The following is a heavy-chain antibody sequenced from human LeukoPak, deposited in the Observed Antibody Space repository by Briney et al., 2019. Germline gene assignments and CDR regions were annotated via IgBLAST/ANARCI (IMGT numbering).Heavy chain of an antibody. CDR2: IYTSGST. CDR3: ARDGAAGIYYYYYGMDV. J-gene: IGHJ6*02. V-gene: IGHV4-4*07. Sequence: PSETLSLTCTVSGGSISSYYWSWIRQPAGKGLEWIGRIYTSGSTNYNSSLKSRVTMSVDTSKNQFSLKLSSVTAADTAVYYCARDGAAGIYYYYYGMDVWGQGTTVTVSS. D-gene: IGHD6-13*01. CDR1: GGSISSYY.